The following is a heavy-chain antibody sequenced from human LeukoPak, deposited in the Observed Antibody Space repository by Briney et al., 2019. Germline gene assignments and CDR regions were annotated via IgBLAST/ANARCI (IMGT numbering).Heavy chain of an antibody. D-gene: IGHD3-16*02. Sequence: ASVKVSCKASGGTFSSYAISWVRQAPGQGLEWMGIINPSGGSTSYAQKFKGRVTMTRDMSTSTVYMELSSLRSEDTAVYYCARQLILSAFDIWGQGTMVTVSS. CDR2: INPSGGST. CDR1: GGTFSSYA. V-gene: IGHV1-46*01. J-gene: IGHJ3*02. CDR3: ARQLILSAFDI.